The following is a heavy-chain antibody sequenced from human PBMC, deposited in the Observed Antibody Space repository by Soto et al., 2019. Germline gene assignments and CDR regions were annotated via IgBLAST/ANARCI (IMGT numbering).Heavy chain of an antibody. V-gene: IGHV3-30-3*01. Sequence: QVHLVESGGGVVQPGRSLRLSCAASGFIFTTYAMHWVRQAPGKGLEWVAVISYDGNHEYYADSVRGRFTISRDNSKNTLYLQMHRLRADDTALYYCARSSVAGTWGYYFDYWGQGALVRVSS. D-gene: IGHD6-19*01. J-gene: IGHJ4*02. CDR2: ISYDGNHE. CDR3: ARSSVAGTWGYYFDY. CDR1: GFIFTTYA.